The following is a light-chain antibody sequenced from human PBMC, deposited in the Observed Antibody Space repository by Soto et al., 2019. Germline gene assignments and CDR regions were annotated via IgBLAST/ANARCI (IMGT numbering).Light chain of an antibody. CDR3: QQYDSSPRT. Sequence: DIVLTQSPGTLSLSPGERATLSCRASQSVNSDYLAWYQQKPGQSPRVLMYGTSTRATGIPDRFSGSGSGTDFTLTISRLEPEDFAVYYCQQYDSSPRTFGQGTKVEIK. CDR1: QSVNSDY. J-gene: IGKJ1*01. V-gene: IGKV3-20*01. CDR2: GTS.